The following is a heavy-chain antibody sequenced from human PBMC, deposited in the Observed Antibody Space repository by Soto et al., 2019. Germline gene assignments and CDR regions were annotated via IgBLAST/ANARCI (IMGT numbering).Heavy chain of an antibody. Sequence: QVQLVQSGAAVKKPGSSVKVSCKASGGTFSSYAISWVRQAPGQGLEWMGGIIPIFGTANYAQKFQGRVTITADKATSTAYMELGRLRAEDTAVYYCARDSGITMIVVVPYSYGMDVGGQGTTVTVSS. V-gene: IGHV1-69*06. CDR3: ARDSGITMIVVVPYSYGMDV. D-gene: IGHD3-22*01. CDR2: IIPIFGTA. CDR1: GGTFSSYA. J-gene: IGHJ6*02.